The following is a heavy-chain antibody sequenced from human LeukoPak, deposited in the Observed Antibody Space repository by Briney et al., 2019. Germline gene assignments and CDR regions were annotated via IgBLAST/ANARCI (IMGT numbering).Heavy chain of an antibody. D-gene: IGHD2-21*02. Sequence: ASVKVSRKVSGYTLTELSIHWVRQAPAKGLEWMGGLDTEDGETIYAQKFQGRVTMTEDTSTETAYMELSSLRSEDTAVYYCATTDTYCGGDCYNFDYWGQGTLVTVPS. V-gene: IGHV1-24*01. CDR2: LDTEDGET. CDR1: GYTLTELS. J-gene: IGHJ4*02. CDR3: ATTDTYCGGDCYNFDY.